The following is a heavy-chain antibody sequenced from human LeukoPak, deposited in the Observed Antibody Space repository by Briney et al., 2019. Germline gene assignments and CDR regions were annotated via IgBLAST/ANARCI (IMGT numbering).Heavy chain of an antibody. CDR3: ATALGAANDY. Sequence: ASVKVSCKASGYTFTSYYMHWVRQAPGQGLEWTGIINPSGGSTSYAQKFQGRVTMTRDTSTSTVYMELSSLRSEDTAVYHCATALGAANDYWGQGTLVTVSS. CDR2: INPSGGST. V-gene: IGHV1-46*01. D-gene: IGHD2-15*01. CDR1: GYTFTSYY. J-gene: IGHJ4*02.